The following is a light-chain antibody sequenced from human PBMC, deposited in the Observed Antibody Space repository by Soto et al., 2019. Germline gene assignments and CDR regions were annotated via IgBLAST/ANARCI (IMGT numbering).Light chain of an antibody. Sequence: IQLTQSPSSLSTTVGDRINITCRANQDIANALAWYQQKPGKPPKLMIYDASTLEGGVPSRFSGSGSGTDFTLTISGLQPEDFATYYCQQFNYFRVTFGQGTRLEIK. CDR3: QQFNYFRVT. V-gene: IGKV1D-13*01. CDR1: QDIANA. CDR2: DAS. J-gene: IGKJ5*01.